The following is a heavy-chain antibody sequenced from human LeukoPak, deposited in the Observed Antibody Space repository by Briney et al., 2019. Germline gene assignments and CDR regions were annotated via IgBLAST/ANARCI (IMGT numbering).Heavy chain of an antibody. CDR3: AKGYSYGFVY. Sequence: GGSLRLSCAASGFTFSSYGMHWVRQAPGKGLEWMSFIRYDGSNKYYADSVKGRFTISRDNSKNTLYLQMNSLRAEDTAEYYCAKGYSYGFVYWGQGTLVTVSS. V-gene: IGHV3-30*02. CDR1: GFTFSSYG. CDR2: IRYDGSNK. D-gene: IGHD5-18*01. J-gene: IGHJ4*02.